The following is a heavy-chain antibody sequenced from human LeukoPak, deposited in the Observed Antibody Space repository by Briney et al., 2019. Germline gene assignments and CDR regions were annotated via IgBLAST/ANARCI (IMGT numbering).Heavy chain of an antibody. CDR2: INSDGSST. V-gene: IGHV3-74*03. CDR1: GFTFSSYW. CDR3: ARECGGDCWNAFDI. Sequence: GGSLRLSRAVSGFTFSSYWMHWVRQAPGKGLVWVSRINSDGSSTTYADSVKGRFTISRDNAKNTLYPQMNSLRAEDTAVYYCARECGGDCWNAFDIWGEGTMVTVSS. J-gene: IGHJ3*02. D-gene: IGHD2-21*02.